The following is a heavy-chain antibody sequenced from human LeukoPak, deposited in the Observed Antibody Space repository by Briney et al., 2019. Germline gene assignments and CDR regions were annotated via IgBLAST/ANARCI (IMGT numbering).Heavy chain of an antibody. CDR1: DDSITMYY. D-gene: IGHD3-22*01. J-gene: IGHJ6*03. Sequence: SETLSLTCSVSDDSITMYYWTWIRQPPGKGLEWIGYIYYSGSTNYNPSLKSRVTISVDTSKNQFPLKLSSVTAADTAVYYCTRGSIAYYYMDVWGKGTTVTISS. CDR3: TRGSIAYYYMDV. CDR2: IYYSGST. V-gene: IGHV4-59*01.